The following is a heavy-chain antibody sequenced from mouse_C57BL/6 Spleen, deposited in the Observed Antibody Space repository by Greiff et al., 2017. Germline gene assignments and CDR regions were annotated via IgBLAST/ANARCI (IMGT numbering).Heavy chain of an antibody. V-gene: IGHV2-9-1*01. CDR3: ARTRDYGSSYGYFDY. CDR1: GFSLTSYA. CDR2: IWTGGGT. J-gene: IGHJ2*01. Sequence: VKVIESGPGLVAPSQSLSITCTVSGFSLTSYAISWVRQPPGKGLEWLGVIWTGGGTNYNSALKSRLSISKDNSKSQVFLKMNSLQTDDTARYYCARTRDYGSSYGYFDYWGQGTTLTVSS. D-gene: IGHD1-1*01.